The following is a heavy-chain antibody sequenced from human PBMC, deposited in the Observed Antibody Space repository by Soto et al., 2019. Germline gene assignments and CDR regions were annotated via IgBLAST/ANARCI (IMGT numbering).Heavy chain of an antibody. CDR3: AKFRGAGSQDLYHFDR. J-gene: IGHJ4*01. CDR2: ISGSGGGT. V-gene: IGHV3-23*01. Sequence: VQRLESGGGLIEPGGSLRLSCVASGFTFSPYETSWVSQALGNGLDWVSMISGSGGGTYYADSVKGRFTISKDNSRNNLYLQMNILRVEDTAVYYCAKFRGAGSQDLYHFDRWGQGTLVNGSS. D-gene: IGHD3-10*01. CDR1: GFTFSPYE.